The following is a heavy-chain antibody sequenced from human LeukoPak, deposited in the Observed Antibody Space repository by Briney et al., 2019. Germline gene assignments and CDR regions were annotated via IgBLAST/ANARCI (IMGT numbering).Heavy chain of an antibody. D-gene: IGHD3-16*02. Sequence: SETLSLTCAVSGGSISSSNWWSWVRQPPGKGLEWIGEIYHSGSTNYNPSLKSRVTIAVDTSKNQFSLKLSSVTAADTAVYYCARRADYDYVWGSYLMFDYWGQGTLVTVSS. CDR1: GGSISSSNW. J-gene: IGHJ4*02. CDR2: IYHSGST. V-gene: IGHV4-4*02. CDR3: ARRADYDYVWGSYLMFDY.